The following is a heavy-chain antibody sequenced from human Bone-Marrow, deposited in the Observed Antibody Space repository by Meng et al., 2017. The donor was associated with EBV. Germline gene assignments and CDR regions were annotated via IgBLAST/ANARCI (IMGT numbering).Heavy chain of an antibody. CDR1: GFSLSTSGMG. CDR3: AHRRSDSGWFGY. Sequence: HITLKSAGPPVINPTQTLTMTCTSSGFSLSTSGMGVAWIRQPPGKALEWLALIYWDDETRYSPALKNRLTVTKDSSKNQVVFRMANLDPADTATYYCAHRRSDSGWFGYWGQGTLVTVSS. V-gene: IGHV2-5*02. J-gene: IGHJ4*02. CDR2: IYWDDET. D-gene: IGHD6-19*01.